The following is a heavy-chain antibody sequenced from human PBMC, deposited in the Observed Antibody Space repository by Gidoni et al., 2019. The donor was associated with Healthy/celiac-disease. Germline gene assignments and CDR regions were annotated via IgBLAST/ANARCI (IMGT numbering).Heavy chain of an antibody. V-gene: IGHV4-59*01. CDR1: GGSLSGYY. J-gene: IGHJ2*01. CDR2: IYYSGST. Sequence: QVQLQESGPGLVKPSETLSLPCTVSGGSLSGYYCRWIRQPPGQGLEWIGYIYYSGSTHYNPSLKSRVTISVDTSKNQFSLKLSSVTAADTAVYYWARMADFWSGTTVSDDYWYFDLWGRGTLVTVSS. CDR3: ARMADFWSGTTVSDDYWYFDL. D-gene: IGHD3-3*01.